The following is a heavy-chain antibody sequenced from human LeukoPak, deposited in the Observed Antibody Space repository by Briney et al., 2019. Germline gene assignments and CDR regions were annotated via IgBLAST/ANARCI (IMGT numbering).Heavy chain of an antibody. CDR1: GFTFSSYW. Sequence: QAGGSLRLSCAASGFTFSSYWMHWVRQAPGKGLEWVSVIYSGGSTYYADSVKGRFTISRDNSKNTLYLQMNSLRAEDTAVYYCAAVVTHDYWGQGTLVTVSS. CDR2: IYSGGST. V-gene: IGHV3-53*01. CDR3: AAVVTHDY. J-gene: IGHJ4*02. D-gene: IGHD2-21*02.